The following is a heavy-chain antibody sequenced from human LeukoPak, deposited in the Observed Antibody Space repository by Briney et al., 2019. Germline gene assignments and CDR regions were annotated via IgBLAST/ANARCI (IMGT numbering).Heavy chain of an antibody. CDR3: ARHSELLFDY. CDR2: IYPGDSDT. V-gene: IGHV5-51*01. CDR1: GYSFTSYW. J-gene: IGHJ4*02. D-gene: IGHD1-7*01. Sequence: AGESLKISCKGSGYSFTSYWIGWVRQMPGKGLGWMGIIYPGDSDTRYSPSFQGQVTISADKSISTAYLQWNSLKASDTAMYYCARHSELLFDYWGQGTLVTVSS.